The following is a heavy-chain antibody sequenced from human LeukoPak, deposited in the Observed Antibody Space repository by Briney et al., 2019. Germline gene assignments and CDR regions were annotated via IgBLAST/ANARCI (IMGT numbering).Heavy chain of an antibody. CDR2: INPNSGGT. CDR1: GYTFTGYY. V-gene: IGHV1-2*02. CDR3: ARAWMEWLPLNWFDP. D-gene: IGHD3-3*01. Sequence: ASVKVSCRASGYTFTGYYMHWVRQAPGQGLEWMGWINPNSGGTNYAQKFQGRVTMTRDTSISTAYMELSRLRSDDTAVYYCARAWMEWLPLNWFDPWGQGTLVTVSS. J-gene: IGHJ5*02.